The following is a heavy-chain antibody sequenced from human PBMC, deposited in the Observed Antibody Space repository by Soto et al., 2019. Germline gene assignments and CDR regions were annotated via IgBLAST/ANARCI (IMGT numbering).Heavy chain of an antibody. Sequence: QVQLQESGPGLVKPSQTLSLTCTVSGGSISSGGYYWSWIRQHPGKGLEWIGYIYYSGSTYYNPSLKSRVTISVDTSKNQFSLKLSSVTAADTAVYYWARDSGILWFGEYGMDVWGQGTTVTVSS. D-gene: IGHD3-10*01. V-gene: IGHV4-31*03. CDR2: IYYSGST. CDR1: GGSISSGGYY. CDR3: ARDSGILWFGEYGMDV. J-gene: IGHJ6*02.